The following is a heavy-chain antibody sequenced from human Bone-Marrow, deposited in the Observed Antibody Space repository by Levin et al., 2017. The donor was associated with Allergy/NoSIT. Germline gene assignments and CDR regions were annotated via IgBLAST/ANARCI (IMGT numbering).Heavy chain of an antibody. CDR2: ISSSSSYI. CDR3: ARGLRLELPDY. J-gene: IGHJ4*02. Sequence: GGSLRLSCAASGFTFSSYSMNWVRQAPGKGLEWVSSISSSSSYIYYADSVKGRFTISRDNAKNSLYLQMNSLRAEDTAVYYCARGLRLELPDYWGQGTLVTVSS. D-gene: IGHD1-1*01. CDR1: GFTFSSYS. V-gene: IGHV3-21*01.